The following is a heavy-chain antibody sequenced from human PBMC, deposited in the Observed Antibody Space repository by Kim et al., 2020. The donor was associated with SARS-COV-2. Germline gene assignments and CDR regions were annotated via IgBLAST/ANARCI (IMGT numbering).Heavy chain of an antibody. V-gene: IGHV3-21*01. D-gene: IGHD3-9*01. CDR3: ARDRSDWLFDRGFFHYYGMDV. CDR1: GFTFSSYS. Sequence: GGSLRLSCAASGFTFSSYSMNWVRQAPGKGLEWVSSISSSSSYIYYADSVKGRFTISRDNAKNSLYLQMNSLRAEDTAVYYCARDRSDWLFDRGFFHYYGMDVWGQGTTVTVSS. J-gene: IGHJ6*02. CDR2: ISSSSSYI.